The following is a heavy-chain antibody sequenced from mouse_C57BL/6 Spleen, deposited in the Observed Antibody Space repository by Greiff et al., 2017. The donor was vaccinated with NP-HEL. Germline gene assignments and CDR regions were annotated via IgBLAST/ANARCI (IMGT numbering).Heavy chain of an antibody. CDR3: AREGTGLYYFDY. J-gene: IGHJ2*01. CDR1: GFTFSDYY. D-gene: IGHD4-1*01. V-gene: IGHV5-16*01. Sequence: EVKLMESEGGLVQPGSSMKLSCTASGFTFSDYYMAWVRQVPEKGLEWVANINYDGSSTYYLDSLKSRFIISRDNAKNILYLQMSSLKSEDTATYYCAREGTGLYYFDYWGQGTTLTVSS. CDR2: INYDGSST.